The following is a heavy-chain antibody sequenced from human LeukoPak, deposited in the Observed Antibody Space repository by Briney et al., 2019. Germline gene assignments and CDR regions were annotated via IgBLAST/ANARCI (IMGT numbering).Heavy chain of an antibody. CDR1: GFTFSSYE. CDR2: ISSSGSTI. CDR3: AKGARLGELSYCDY. D-gene: IGHD3-16*02. J-gene: IGHJ4*02. V-gene: IGHV3-48*03. Sequence: PGGSLRLSCAASGFTFSSYEMNWVRQAPGKGLEWVSYISSSGSTIYYADSVKGRFTISRDNSKNTLYLQMNSLRAEDTAVYYCAKGARLGELSYCDYWGQGTLVTVSS.